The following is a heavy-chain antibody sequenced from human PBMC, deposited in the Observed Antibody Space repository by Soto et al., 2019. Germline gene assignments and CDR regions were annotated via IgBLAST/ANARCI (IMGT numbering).Heavy chain of an antibody. CDR1: GYTFTSYA. CDR2: INAGNGNT. V-gene: IGHV1-3*01. Sequence: ASVKVSCKASGYTFTSYAMHWVRQAPGQRLEWMGWINAGNGNTKYSQKFQGRVTITRDTSASTAYMELSSLRSEDTAVYYCARYSSSSSHDIRPDRFDYWGQGTLVTVSS. J-gene: IGHJ4*02. D-gene: IGHD6-6*01. CDR3: ARYSSSSSHDIRPDRFDY.